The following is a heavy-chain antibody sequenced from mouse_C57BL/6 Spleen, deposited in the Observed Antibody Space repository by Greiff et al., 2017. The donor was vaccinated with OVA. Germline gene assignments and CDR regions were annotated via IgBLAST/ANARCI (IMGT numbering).Heavy chain of an antibody. V-gene: IGHV1-64*01. CDR3: ARSFYYGYDDAMDY. Sequence: VQLQQPGAELVKPGASVKLSCKASGYTFTSYWMHWVKQRPGQGLEWIGMIHPNSGSTNYNEKFKSKATLTVDKSSSTAYMQLSSLTSEDSAVYYCARSFYYGYDDAMDYWGQGTSVTVSS. D-gene: IGHD2-2*01. CDR1: GYTFTSYW. CDR2: IHPNSGST. J-gene: IGHJ4*01.